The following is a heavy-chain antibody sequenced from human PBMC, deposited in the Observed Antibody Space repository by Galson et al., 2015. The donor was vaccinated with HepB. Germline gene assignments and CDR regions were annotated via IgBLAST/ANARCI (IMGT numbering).Heavy chain of an antibody. D-gene: IGHD1-26*01. CDR2: INPSGGST. CDR3: ARATVGATRIGYFDY. Sequence: SVKVSCKASGYTFTSYYMHWVRQAPGQGLEWMGIINPSGGSTSYAQKFQGRVTMTRDTSTSTVYMELSSLRSEDTAVYYCARATVGATRIGYFDYWGQGTLVTVSS. J-gene: IGHJ4*02. V-gene: IGHV1-46*01. CDR1: GYTFTSYY.